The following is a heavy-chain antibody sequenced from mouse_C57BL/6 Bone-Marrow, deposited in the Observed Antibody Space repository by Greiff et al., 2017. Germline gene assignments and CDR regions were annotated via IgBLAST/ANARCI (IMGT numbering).Heavy chain of an antibody. D-gene: IGHD2-10*01. Sequence: EVQLQESGPVLVKPGASVKMSCKASGYTFTDYYMNWVKQSHGKSLEWIGVINPYNGGTSYNQKFKGKATLTVDKSSSTDYMELNSLTSEDSAVYYCARTYYGNYWYFDVWGTGTTVTVSS. CDR2: INPYNGGT. V-gene: IGHV1-19*01. CDR1: GYTFTDYY. J-gene: IGHJ1*03. CDR3: ARTYYGNYWYFDV.